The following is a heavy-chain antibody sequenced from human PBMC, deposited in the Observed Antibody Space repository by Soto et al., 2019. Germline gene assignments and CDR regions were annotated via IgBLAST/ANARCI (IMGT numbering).Heavy chain of an antibody. CDR2: INHSGST. Sequence: SETLSLTCAVYGGSFSGYYWSWIRQPPGKGLEWIGEINHSGSTNYNPSLKSRGTISVDTSKNQFSLKLISVTAADTAVYSCARHRMARAARPSAPFDYWGQGTLVTVSS. CDR1: GGSFSGYY. V-gene: IGHV4-34*01. CDR3: ARHRMARAARPSAPFDY. J-gene: IGHJ4*02. D-gene: IGHD6-6*01.